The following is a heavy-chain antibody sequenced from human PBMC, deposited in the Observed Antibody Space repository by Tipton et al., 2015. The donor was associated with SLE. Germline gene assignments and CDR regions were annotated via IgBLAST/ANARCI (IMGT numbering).Heavy chain of an antibody. J-gene: IGHJ4*02. V-gene: IGHV4-59*11. CDR3: ASETGRYSSGWFDY. CDR2: IYYSGST. Sequence: TLSLTCTVSGGSISSHYWSWIRQPPGKGLEWIGYIYYSGSTNYNPSLKSRVTISVDTSKNQFSLKRSSVTAADTAVYYCASETGRYSSGWFDYWGQGTLVTVSS. D-gene: IGHD6-19*01. CDR1: GGSISSHY.